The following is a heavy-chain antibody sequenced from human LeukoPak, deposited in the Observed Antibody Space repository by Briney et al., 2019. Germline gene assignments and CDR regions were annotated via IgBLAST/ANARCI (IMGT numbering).Heavy chain of an antibody. J-gene: IGHJ6*03. Sequence: SETLSLTCAVYGGSFSGYYWSWIRQPPGKGLERIGEINHRGSTNYNPSLKSRVTISVDTSKNQFSLKLCSMTAADTAVYYCARGRTGYQLLPTKKDYSYYYIDVWGKGTTVTVSS. D-gene: IGHD2-2*01. CDR2: INHRGST. CDR3: ARGRTGYQLLPTKKDYSYYYIDV. CDR1: GGSFSGYY. V-gene: IGHV4-34*01.